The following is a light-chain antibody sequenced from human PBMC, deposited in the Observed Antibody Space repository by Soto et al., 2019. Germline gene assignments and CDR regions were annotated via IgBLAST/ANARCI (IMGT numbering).Light chain of an antibody. CDR1: QSVSSY. CDR2: DAS. CDR3: QQRSNWLT. Sequence: EIVLTQSPATLSLSPGERATLSCRASQSVSSYLAWYKQKPGQAPRLLIYDASNRATGIPARFSGSGSGTDFTLTISSLEPEDSAVYYCQQRSNWLTFGGGTKVEIK. V-gene: IGKV3-11*01. J-gene: IGKJ4*01.